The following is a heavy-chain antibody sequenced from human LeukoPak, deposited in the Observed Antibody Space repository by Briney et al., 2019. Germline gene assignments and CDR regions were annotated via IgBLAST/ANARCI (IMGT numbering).Heavy chain of an antibody. CDR1: GVSITSSDFY. CDR2: ISYSGRT. Sequence: SETLSLTCTVSGVSITSSDFYWGWIRQPPGKGLEWIATISYSGRTYYNPSLKTRLTISVDTSKNQFSLKLLSVAAADTAVYYCARLKSYCGGDCYPDQFHNWGQGTLVTVS. CDR3: ARLKSYCGGDCYPDQFHN. V-gene: IGHV4-39*01. D-gene: IGHD2-21*02. J-gene: IGHJ4*02.